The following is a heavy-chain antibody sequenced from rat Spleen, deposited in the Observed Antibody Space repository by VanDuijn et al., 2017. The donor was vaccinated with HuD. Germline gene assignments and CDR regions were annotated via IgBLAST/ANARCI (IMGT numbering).Heavy chain of an antibody. J-gene: IGHJ2*01. V-gene: IGHV5-7*01. Sequence: EVQLVESGGGLVQPGRSLKLSCAASGFTFSDYNMAWVRQAPKKGLEWVATISYDGSSTYYRDSVRGRFTISRDDAKSTLSLQIDSLRSEDTATYYCSRRHYGYTYYFDDWGQGVMVTVSS. CDR1: GFTFSDYN. D-gene: IGHD1-9*01. CDR2: ISYDGSST. CDR3: SRRHYGYTYYFDD.